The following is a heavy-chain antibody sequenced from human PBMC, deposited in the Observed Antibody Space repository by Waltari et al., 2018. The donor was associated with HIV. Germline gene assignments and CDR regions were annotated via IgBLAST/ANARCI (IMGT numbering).Heavy chain of an antibody. V-gene: IGHV3-48*03. CDR1: GFTFSIYE. Sequence: EVQVVESGGGLVQPGGSLRRSWSASGFTFSIYEMNWVRQAPGKGLEWVSYISSSGSTIYFADSVKGRFTMSRDNAKNSLYLRMNSLRAEDTAVYYCARAFMIRGTGAFDIWGQGTMVTVSS. CDR2: ISSSGSTI. CDR3: ARAFMIRGTGAFDI. D-gene: IGHD3-10*01. J-gene: IGHJ3*02.